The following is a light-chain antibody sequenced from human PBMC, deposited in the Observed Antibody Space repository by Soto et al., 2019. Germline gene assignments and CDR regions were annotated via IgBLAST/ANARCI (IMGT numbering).Light chain of an antibody. V-gene: IGKV3-20*01. CDR1: QSVSSSY. J-gene: IGKJ1*01. CDR3: QQDVTSRRT. CDR2: GAS. Sequence: EMVFTHSPGTLSLSPRERATLSCRASQSVSSSYLAWYQQKPGQPPRLLIYGASSRAAGIPDRFSGSGSGTDFTLTINRLEPEDFAVYYCQQDVTSRRTFGPGTKVDIK.